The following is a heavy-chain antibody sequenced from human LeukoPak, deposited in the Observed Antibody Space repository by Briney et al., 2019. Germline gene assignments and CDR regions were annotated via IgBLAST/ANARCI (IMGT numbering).Heavy chain of an antibody. V-gene: IGHV4-59*01. Sequence: SETLSLTCTVSGGSISSYYWSWIRQPPGEGLEWIGYIYYSGSTNYNPSLKSRVTISVDTSKNQFSLKLSSVTAADTAVYYCARDRRWELLRGYYYYYMDVWGKGTTVTVSS. CDR3: ARDRRWELLRGYYYYYMDV. CDR1: GGSISSYY. J-gene: IGHJ6*03. D-gene: IGHD1-26*01. CDR2: IYYSGST.